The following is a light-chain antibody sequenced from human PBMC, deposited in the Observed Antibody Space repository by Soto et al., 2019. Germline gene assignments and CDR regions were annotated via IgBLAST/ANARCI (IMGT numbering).Light chain of an antibody. Sequence: IQLTQSPSSLSASVGDRATITCRASQGISNYVAWYQQKPGKATKLLIYAASTLQSGVPSRFSGSGSGTDFTLTISSLQPEEFATYYCQRLSHAFGGGTKVDIK. V-gene: IGKV1-9*01. J-gene: IGKJ4*01. CDR2: AAS. CDR1: QGISNY. CDR3: QRLSHA.